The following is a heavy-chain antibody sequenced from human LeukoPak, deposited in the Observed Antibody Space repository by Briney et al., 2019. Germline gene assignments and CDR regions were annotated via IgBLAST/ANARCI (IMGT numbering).Heavy chain of an antibody. CDR1: GYTFTGYY. CDR3: ARGSLSVVAATLGFDY. J-gene: IGHJ4*02. V-gene: IGHV1-69*13. Sequence: GASVKVSCKASGYTFTGYYMHWVRQAPGQGLEWMGGIIPIFGTANYAQKFQGRVTITADESTSTAYMELSSLRSEDTAVYYCARGSLSVVAATLGFDYWGQGTLVTVSS. D-gene: IGHD2-15*01. CDR2: IIPIFGTA.